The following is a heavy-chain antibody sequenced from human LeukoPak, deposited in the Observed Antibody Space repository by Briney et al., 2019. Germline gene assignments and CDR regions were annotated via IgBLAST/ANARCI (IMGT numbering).Heavy chain of an antibody. J-gene: IGHJ4*02. CDR2: IYYKGIT. Sequence: SETLSLTCTVSGDSITSFYWGWIRQPPGKGLEWIGYIYYKGITDYNPSHKSRITISLDTSRNQFSLKLNSVTAADTAVYYCASGKSSALANYFDLWGQGTLVTVSS. CDR1: GDSITSFY. CDR3: ASGKSSALANYFDL. V-gene: IGHV4-59*01. D-gene: IGHD5-18*01.